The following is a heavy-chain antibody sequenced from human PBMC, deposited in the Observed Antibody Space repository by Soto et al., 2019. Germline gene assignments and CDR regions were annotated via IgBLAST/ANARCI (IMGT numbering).Heavy chain of an antibody. CDR2: IKRKTDGGTT. J-gene: IGHJ4*02. CDR1: GFTFSNAW. V-gene: IGHV3-15*01. Sequence: PGGSLRLSCAASGFTFSNAWMSWGRQAPGKGLEWVGRIKRKTDGGTTEYAAAVKGRFTISRDDSKNTLYLQMNSLKTEDTAVYYCNSGWNSDYWGQGTLVTVSS. D-gene: IGHD1-7*01. CDR3: NSGWNSDY.